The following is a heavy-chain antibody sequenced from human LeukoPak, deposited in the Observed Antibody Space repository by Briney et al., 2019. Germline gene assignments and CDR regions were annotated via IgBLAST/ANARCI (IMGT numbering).Heavy chain of an antibody. CDR2: ISSSSSYI. CDR3: ARDREQQLVFGNWFDP. D-gene: IGHD6-13*01. Sequence: GGSLRLSCAASGFTFSSYSMNWVHQAPGKGLEWVSSISSSSSYIYYADSVKGRFTISRDNAKNSLYLQMNSLRAEDTAVYYCARDREQQLVFGNWFDPWGQGTLVTVSS. CDR1: GFTFSSYS. J-gene: IGHJ5*02. V-gene: IGHV3-21*01.